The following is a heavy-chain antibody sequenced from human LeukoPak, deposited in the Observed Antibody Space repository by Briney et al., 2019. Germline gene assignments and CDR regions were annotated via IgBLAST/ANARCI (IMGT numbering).Heavy chain of an antibody. CDR2: IYDRGST. Sequence: PSETLSLTCTVSGGSLSSYYWSWIRQPPGKGLEWVGNIYDRGSTKYNPSLKSRVTISVDTSKNQFSLRLSSVPAADTAVYYCARGRTFDNWGQGTLVTVSS. CDR1: GGSLSSYY. CDR3: ARGRTFDN. V-gene: IGHV4-59*01. J-gene: IGHJ4*02.